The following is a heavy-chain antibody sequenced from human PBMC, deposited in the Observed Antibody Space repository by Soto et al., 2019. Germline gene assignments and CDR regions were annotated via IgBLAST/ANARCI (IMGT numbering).Heavy chain of an antibody. CDR2: IYHSGST. D-gene: IGHD4-17*01. Sequence: KTSETLSLTCAVSGGSISSSNWWSWVRQPPGKRLEWIGEIYHSGSTNYNPSLKSRVTISVDKSKNQFSLKLSSVTAADTAVYYCARDPGDYGDFGYWGQGTLVTVSS. J-gene: IGHJ4*02. CDR1: GGSISSSNW. CDR3: ARDPGDYGDFGY. V-gene: IGHV4-4*02.